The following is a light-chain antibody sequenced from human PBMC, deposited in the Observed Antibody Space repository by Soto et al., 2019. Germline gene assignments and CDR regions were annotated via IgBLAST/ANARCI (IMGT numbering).Light chain of an antibody. CDR2: EVS. V-gene: IGLV2-14*01. CDR1: SSDVGGYNY. Sequence: TQPASVSGSPGQSITISCTGTSSDVGGYNYVSWYQQHPGKAPKLMIYEVSNRPSGVSNRFSGSKSGNTASLTISGLQAEDEADYYCSSYTSSSYDFGTGTKVTVL. CDR3: SSYTSSSYD. J-gene: IGLJ1*01.